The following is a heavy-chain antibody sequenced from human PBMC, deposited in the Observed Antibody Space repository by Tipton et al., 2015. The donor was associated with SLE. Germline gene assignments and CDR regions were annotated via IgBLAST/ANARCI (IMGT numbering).Heavy chain of an antibody. J-gene: IGHJ6*03. CDR1: GASLSIGSYY. Sequence: TLSLTCSVSGASLSIGSYYWSWIRQPAGKGLEWIGRISKSGRTDYSPPLKSRLTFSIDMSKNQFSLRLTSVTAADTAVYYCARDAGKSDYYFYYHMDVWGRGITVTVSS. V-gene: IGHV4-61*02. CDR3: ARDAGKSDYYFYYHMDV. D-gene: IGHD2-21*02. CDR2: ISKSGRT.